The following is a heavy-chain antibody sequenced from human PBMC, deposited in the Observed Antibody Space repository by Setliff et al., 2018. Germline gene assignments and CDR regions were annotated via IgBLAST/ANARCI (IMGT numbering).Heavy chain of an antibody. V-gene: IGHV3-9*01. Sequence: GGSLRLSCAASGFTFHDYAMHWVRQAPGKGLEWVSGISARTGLTYYADSVKGRFTMSRDISKNTVYLHMTSLRAEDTAMYYCAKRGDTRTFDYWGQGTLVTVSS. CDR1: GFTFHDYA. CDR3: AKRGDTRTFDY. J-gene: IGHJ4*02. CDR2: ISARTGLT. D-gene: IGHD5-18*01.